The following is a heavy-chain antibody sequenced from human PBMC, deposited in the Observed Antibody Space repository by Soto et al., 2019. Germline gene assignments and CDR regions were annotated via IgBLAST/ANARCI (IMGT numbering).Heavy chain of an antibody. CDR2: VYPDDPDT. D-gene: IGHD2-15*01. Sequence: EVHLEQSGAEVKKAGESLKISCEASGYIFTHYWIGWVRQMPGKGLEWMGYVYPDDPDTRYSPSFRGHVTISADKSTSTAYLKWSSLRDSDSGMYYCARGGACSRGSCSLDFWGQGTLVSVSS. CDR3: ARGGACSRGSCSLDF. CDR1: GYIFTHYW. J-gene: IGHJ4*02. V-gene: IGHV5-51*01.